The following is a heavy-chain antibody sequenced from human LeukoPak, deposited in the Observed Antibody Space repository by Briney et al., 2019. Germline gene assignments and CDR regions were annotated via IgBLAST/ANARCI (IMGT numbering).Heavy chain of an antibody. Sequence: SETLSLTCAVYGGSFTDYYWSWIRHLPGKGLEWIGEVHHRAGANYNPSLWGRVTISADTSKNQFSLHLTSVTAADTATFYCARGPVRDDGLTGISYYFGLDVWGHGTTVTVFS. CDR3: ARGPVRDDGLTGISYYFGLDV. CDR1: GGSFTDYY. V-gene: IGHV4-34*01. J-gene: IGHJ6*02. CDR2: VHHRAGA. D-gene: IGHD2-21*02.